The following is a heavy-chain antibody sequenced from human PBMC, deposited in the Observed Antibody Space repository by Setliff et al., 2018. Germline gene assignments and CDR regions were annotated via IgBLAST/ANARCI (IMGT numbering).Heavy chain of an antibody. D-gene: IGHD6-19*01. Sequence: ASVKVSCKASGYTFTNYGITWVRQAPGQGLEWMGWISAYDGNTRFAQNIQGRVTMTTDTPTSTAYMELRSLRSDDTAVYYCARSPPNRGSGRGWYGDFWGQGTLVTVSS. V-gene: IGHV1-18*04. CDR3: ARSPPNRGSGRGWYGDF. CDR1: GYTFTNYG. J-gene: IGHJ4*02. CDR2: ISAYDGNT.